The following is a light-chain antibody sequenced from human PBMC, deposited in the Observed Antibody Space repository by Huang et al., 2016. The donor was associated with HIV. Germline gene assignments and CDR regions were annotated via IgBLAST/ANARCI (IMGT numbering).Light chain of an antibody. J-gene: IGKJ1*01. CDR3: QQYESSPWT. Sequence: EIVLTQSPGTLSLSPGERATLSCRASRSVSRSYSGWYQQKAGQAPRLLIYVASSRAPGIPDRFSGSGSGTDFTLTISRLEPEDFAIYYCQQYESSPWTFGQGTKVEMK. V-gene: IGKV3-20*01. CDR2: VAS. CDR1: RSVSRSY.